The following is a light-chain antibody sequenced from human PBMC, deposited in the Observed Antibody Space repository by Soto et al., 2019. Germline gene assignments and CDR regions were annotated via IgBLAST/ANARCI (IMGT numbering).Light chain of an antibody. J-gene: IGLJ1*01. V-gene: IGLV1-40*01. CDR3: QSYDSSLSGSNV. Sequence: QSVLTQPPSVYGAPGQRATISCTGSSSNIGAGYDVHWYQQLPGTAPKLLIYGNSNRPSGVPDRFSGSKSGTSASLAITGLQAEDEADYYCQSYDSSLSGSNVFGTGTKVPVL. CDR1: SSNIGAGYD. CDR2: GNS.